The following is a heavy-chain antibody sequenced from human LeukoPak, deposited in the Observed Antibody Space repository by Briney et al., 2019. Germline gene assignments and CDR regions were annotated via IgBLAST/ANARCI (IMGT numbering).Heavy chain of an antibody. D-gene: IGHD3-3*01. CDR2: MNPNSGNT. J-gene: IGHJ6*02. Sequence: ASVKVSCKASGYTFTSYDINWVRQATGQGLEWVGWMNPNSGNTGYAQKFQGRVTMTRNTSISTAYMELSSLRSEDTAVYYCARALRIETFGVRRYYYHAMNVWGQGTTVTVSS. CDR3: ARALRIETFGVRRYYYHAMNV. CDR1: GYTFTSYD. V-gene: IGHV1-8*01.